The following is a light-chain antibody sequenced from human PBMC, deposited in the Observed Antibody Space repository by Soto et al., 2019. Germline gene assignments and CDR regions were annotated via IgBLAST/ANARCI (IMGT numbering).Light chain of an antibody. CDR1: QDINNY. Sequence: DIQMTQSPSSLSASVGDRITITCQASQDINNYLNWYQQKPGRAPKLLIYDASFLERGVPSRFSGSGSGTDFTFTISSLQPEDIATYYCLQHHNLPTFGPGTKVDIK. CDR3: LQHHNLPT. CDR2: DAS. V-gene: IGKV1-33*01. J-gene: IGKJ3*01.